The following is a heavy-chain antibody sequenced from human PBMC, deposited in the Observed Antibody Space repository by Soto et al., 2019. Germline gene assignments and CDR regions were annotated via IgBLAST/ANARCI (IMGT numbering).Heavy chain of an antibody. CDR2: IYTAGGT. V-gene: IGHV3-53*01. Sequence: GGSLRLSCAASGFTVSNTYMTWVRQPPGKGLECVSVIYTAGGTDYADSVKGRFIISRDNSKNTLYLQMNSLRAEDTAVYYCARALPVAKGGFDPWGQGTLVTVS. D-gene: IGHD2-2*01. CDR1: GFTVSNTY. CDR3: ARALPVAKGGFDP. J-gene: IGHJ5*02.